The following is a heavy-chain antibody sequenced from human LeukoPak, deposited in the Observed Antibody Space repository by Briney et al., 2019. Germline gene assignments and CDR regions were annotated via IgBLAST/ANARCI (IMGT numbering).Heavy chain of an antibody. CDR2: IIPIFGIA. V-gene: IGHV1-69*04. CDR3: ARDSLEYGDQNPNYYYYGMDV. J-gene: IGHJ6*02. CDR1: GGTFSSYA. D-gene: IGHD4-17*01. Sequence: SVKVSCKASGGTFSSYAISWVRQAPGQGLEWMGRIIPIFGIANYAQKFQGRVTITADKSTSTAYVELSSLRSEDTAVYYCARDSLEYGDQNPNYYYYGMDVWGQGTTVTVSS.